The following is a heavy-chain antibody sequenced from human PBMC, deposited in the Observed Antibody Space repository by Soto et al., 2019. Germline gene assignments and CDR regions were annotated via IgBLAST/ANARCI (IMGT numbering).Heavy chain of an antibody. CDR1: GFTFSGYS. J-gene: IGHJ3*01. CDR3: ARDLVRDAFDF. V-gene: IGHV3-48*02. D-gene: IGHD6-6*01. CDR2: IGDRGSTI. Sequence: VGSLRLSCAASGFTFSGYSMNWVRQAPGKGLEWVSYIGDRGSTIYYADSVKGRFTISRDNAKNSVYLQMNSLRDEDTAVYYCARDLVRDAFDFWGQGTMVTVSS.